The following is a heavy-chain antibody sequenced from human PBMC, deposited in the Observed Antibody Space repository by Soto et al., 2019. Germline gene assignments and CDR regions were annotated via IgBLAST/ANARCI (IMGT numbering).Heavy chain of an antibody. CDR2: IIPIFGTA. J-gene: IGHJ4*02. Sequence: QVQLVQSGAEVKKPGSSVKVSCKASGGTFSSYAISWVRQAPGQGLEWMGGIIPIFGTANYAQKFQGRVTTTAHESKITAYMELSSLRYEATAVYYCARPRGGSSGWYYLGARGQGTLVTGSS. D-gene: IGHD6-19*01. CDR1: GGTFSSYA. V-gene: IGHV1-69*12. CDR3: ARPRGGSSGWYYLGA.